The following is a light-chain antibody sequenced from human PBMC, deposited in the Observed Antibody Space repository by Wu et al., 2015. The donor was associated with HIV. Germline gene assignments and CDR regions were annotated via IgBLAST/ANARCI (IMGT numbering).Light chain of an antibody. CDR2: DAS. J-gene: IGKJ1*01. Sequence: EIVMTQSPATLSLSPGERATLFCRASQDIDTNMAWYQQSPGQAPRLLIYDASTRATGIAARFSGSGSGTGFILTISSLQPEDVATYYCQKYNTAPWTFGQGTKVEMK. V-gene: IGKV3D-15*01. CDR1: QDIDTN. CDR3: QKYNTAPWT.